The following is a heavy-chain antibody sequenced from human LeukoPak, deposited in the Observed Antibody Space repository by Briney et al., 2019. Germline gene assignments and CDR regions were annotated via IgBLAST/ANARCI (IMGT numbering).Heavy chain of an antibody. D-gene: IGHD3-22*01. CDR1: GYTFTVYY. CDR2: INPNSGGT. Sequence: ASVNVSFKASGYTFTVYYMHWVRQAPGQGLEWMGWINPNSGGTNYAQKFQGRVTITRDTSISTAYMELCRLRSGGTAVYYLARYHCRGYYDSSGYYCLIDYWGQGPLVTVSS. J-gene: IGHJ4*02. CDR3: ARYHCRGYYDSSGYYCLIDY. V-gene: IGHV1-2*02.